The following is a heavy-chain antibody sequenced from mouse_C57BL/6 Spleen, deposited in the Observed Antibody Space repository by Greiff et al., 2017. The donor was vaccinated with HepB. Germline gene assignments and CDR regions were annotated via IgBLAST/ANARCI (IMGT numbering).Heavy chain of an antibody. D-gene: IGHD1-1*01. CDR2: INPNNGGT. J-gene: IGHJ4*01. V-gene: IGHV1-22*01. CDR1: GYTFTDYN. Sequence: EVQLQQSGPELVKPGASVKMSCKASGYTFTDYNMHWVKQSPGKSLEWIGYINPNNGGTSYNQKFKGKATLTVNKSSSTAYMELRSLTSEDSAVYYCAREDYGRRPASMDYWGQGTSVTVSS. CDR3: AREDYGRRPASMDY.